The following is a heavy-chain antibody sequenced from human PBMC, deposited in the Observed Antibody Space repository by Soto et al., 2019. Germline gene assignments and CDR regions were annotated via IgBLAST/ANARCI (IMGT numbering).Heavy chain of an antibody. D-gene: IGHD3-9*01. CDR2: ISAYNGNT. CDR1: GYTFTSYS. Sequence: ASLKVSCKASGYTFTSYSISWVRQAPGQGLEWMGWISAYNGNTNYAQKLQGRVTMTTDTSTSTAYMELRSLRSDDTAVYYCARDRPEYDILTAPTIWGQGTMVTVSS. V-gene: IGHV1-18*01. CDR3: ARDRPEYDILTAPTI. J-gene: IGHJ3*02.